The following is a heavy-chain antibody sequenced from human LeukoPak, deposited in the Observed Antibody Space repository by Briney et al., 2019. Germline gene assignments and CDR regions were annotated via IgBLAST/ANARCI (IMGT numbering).Heavy chain of an antibody. J-gene: IGHJ6*03. CDR2: IIPIFGTV. CDR3: ARVQRPADYYYYMDV. D-gene: IGHD6-25*01. CDR1: GGTFSSYA. V-gene: IGHV1-69*13. Sequence: GASVKVSCKASGGTFSSYAISWVRQAPGQGLEWMGGIIPIFGTVNYAQKFQGRVTITADESTSTAYMELSSLRSEDTAVYYCARVQRPADYYYYMDVWGKGTTVTVSS.